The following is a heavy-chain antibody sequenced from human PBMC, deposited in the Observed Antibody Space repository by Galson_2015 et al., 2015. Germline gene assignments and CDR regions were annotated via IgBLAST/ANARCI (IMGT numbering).Heavy chain of an antibody. V-gene: IGHV3-48*02. J-gene: IGHJ4*02. CDR2: ISGSSSTI. D-gene: IGHD2-15*01. Sequence: SLRLSCAASGFTFSSFRMNWVRQAPGKGLEWVSYISGSSSTIYYADSVRGRFTISRDNAKNSLYLQMNSLRDEDTAVYYCAGCSGVSCYFRGVDYWGQGTLVTASS. CDR3: AGCSGVSCYFRGVDY. CDR1: GFTFSSFR.